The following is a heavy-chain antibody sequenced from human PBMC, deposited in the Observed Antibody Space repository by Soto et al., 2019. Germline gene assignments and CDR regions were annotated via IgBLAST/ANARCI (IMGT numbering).Heavy chain of an antibody. Sequence: SETLSLTCTVSGGSISSSSYYWGWIRQPPGKGLEWIGSIYYSGGRPPYADSVQGRFIISRDNPKSTLYLQMNSLRAEDTAMYYCAKARCYTTDCYVPDSWGHGALVTVSS. CDR2: IYYSGGRP. D-gene: IGHD2-21*02. CDR1: GGSISSSSYY. V-gene: IGHV4-39*02. CDR3: AKARCYTTDCYVPDS. J-gene: IGHJ5*01.